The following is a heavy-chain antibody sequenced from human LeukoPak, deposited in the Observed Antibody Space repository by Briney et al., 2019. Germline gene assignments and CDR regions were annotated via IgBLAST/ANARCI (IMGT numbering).Heavy chain of an antibody. CDR3: ARDKGTVATYYYYYMDV. J-gene: IGHJ6*03. CDR2: INPNSGGT. Sequence: ASVKVSCKASGYTFTGYYMHWVRQAPGQGLEWMGWINPNSGGTNYAQKFQGRVTMTRDTSISTAYMELRSLRSDDTAAYYCARDKGTVATYYYYYMDVWGKGTTVTVSS. CDR1: GYTFTGYY. D-gene: IGHD6-19*01. V-gene: IGHV1-2*02.